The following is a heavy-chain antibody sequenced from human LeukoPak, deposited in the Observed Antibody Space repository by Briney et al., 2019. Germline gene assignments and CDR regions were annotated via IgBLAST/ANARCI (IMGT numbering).Heavy chain of an antibody. J-gene: IGHJ4*02. CDR1: GGSISSGDYY. Sequence: PSQTLSLTCTVSGGSISSGDYYRSWIRQPPGKGLEWIGYIYYSGSTYYNPSLKSRVTISVDTSKNQFSLKLSSVTAADTAVYYCARGRWDTMILQDYWGQGTLVTVSS. V-gene: IGHV4-30-4*01. D-gene: IGHD3-22*01. CDR2: IYYSGST. CDR3: ARGRWDTMILQDY.